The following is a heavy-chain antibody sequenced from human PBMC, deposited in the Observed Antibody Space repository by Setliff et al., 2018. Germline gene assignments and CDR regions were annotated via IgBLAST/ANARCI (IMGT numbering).Heavy chain of an antibody. CDR2: TRNKVSGYIT. CDR1: GFTLSDYS. CDR3: GRDVFDFRTGQGGP. Sequence: LRLSCATSGFTLSDYSMDWVRQAPGKGLEWVGRTRNKVSGYITEYAASVKGRFTISRDDSKNSVFLQMNSLKTEDTAVYYCGRDVFDFRTGQGGPWGQGTRVTVPS. D-gene: IGHD3-3*01. J-gene: IGHJ5*02. V-gene: IGHV3-72*01.